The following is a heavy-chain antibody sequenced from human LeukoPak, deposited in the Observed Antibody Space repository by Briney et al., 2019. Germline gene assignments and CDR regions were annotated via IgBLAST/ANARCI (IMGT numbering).Heavy chain of an antibody. J-gene: IGHJ4*02. CDR2: IKSKADGGTT. V-gene: IGHV3-15*01. Sequence: GGSLRLSCAASGFIFSNAWMSWVRQVPGKGLEWVGRIKSKADGGTTDYSAPVKGRFTISRDDSKNTLSLQMNSLKTEDTAVYYCTTGGPLLEGNFDFWGQGTLVTVSS. CDR1: GFIFSNAW. D-gene: IGHD3-3*01. CDR3: TTGGPLLEGNFDF.